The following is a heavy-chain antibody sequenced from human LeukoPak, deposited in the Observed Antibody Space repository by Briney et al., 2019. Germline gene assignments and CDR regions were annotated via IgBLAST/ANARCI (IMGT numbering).Heavy chain of an antibody. D-gene: IGHD2-2*01. Sequence: MSGGSLRLSCAASGFTFSNAWMTWVRQAPGKGLEWVGRIKSKTDGGAADYAAPVKGRFTISRDDSKNTLYMQMDSLKTEDTAVYYCTTPRGPAPNDYRTDVWGQGTTVTVSS. V-gene: IGHV3-15*01. CDR1: GFTFSNAW. CDR3: TTPRGPAPNDYRTDV. CDR2: IKSKTDGGAA. J-gene: IGHJ6*02.